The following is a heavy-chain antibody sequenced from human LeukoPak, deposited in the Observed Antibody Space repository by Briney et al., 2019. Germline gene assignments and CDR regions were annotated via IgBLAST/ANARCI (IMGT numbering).Heavy chain of an antibody. CDR2: INPNSGGT. J-gene: IGHJ5*02. CDR3: ARSISGWYRKDWFDP. V-gene: IGHV1-2*02. Sequence: ASVKVSCKASGYTFTGYYMHWVRQAPGQGLEWMGWINPNSGGTNYAQKFQGRVTMTRDTSISTAYMELSRLRSDDTAVYYCARSISGWYRKDWFDPWGQGTLVTVSS. CDR1: GYTFTGYY. D-gene: IGHD6-19*01.